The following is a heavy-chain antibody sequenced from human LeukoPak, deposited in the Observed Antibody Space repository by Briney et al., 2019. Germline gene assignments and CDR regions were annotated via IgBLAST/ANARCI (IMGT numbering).Heavy chain of an antibody. J-gene: IGHJ5*02. V-gene: IGHV3-74*01. CDR1: GFTFRTYW. CDR3: ARGGKLEPTAMPT. CDR2: INPDGSST. D-gene: IGHD2-2*01. Sequence: GGSLRLSCVASGFTFRTYWMHWVRQVPGKGPVWLSRINPDGSSTTYADPVKGRFTISRDNAKNMLYLQINSLRVEDTAIYYCARGGKLEPTAMPTWGQGSLVVVSS.